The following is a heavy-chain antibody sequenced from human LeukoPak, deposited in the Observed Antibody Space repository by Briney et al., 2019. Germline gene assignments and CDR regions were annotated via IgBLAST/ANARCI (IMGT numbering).Heavy chain of an antibody. J-gene: IGHJ6*03. CDR2: NNPNSGGT. Sequence: ASVKVSCKASGYTFTGYYMHWVRQAPGQGLEWMGWNNPNSGGTNYAQKFQGRVTMTRDTSISTAYMELSRLRSDDTAVYYCARDVGWNEYYYYYYYMDVWGKGTTVTVSS. V-gene: IGHV1-2*02. CDR1: GYTFTGYY. D-gene: IGHD1-1*01. CDR3: ARDVGWNEYYYYYYYMDV.